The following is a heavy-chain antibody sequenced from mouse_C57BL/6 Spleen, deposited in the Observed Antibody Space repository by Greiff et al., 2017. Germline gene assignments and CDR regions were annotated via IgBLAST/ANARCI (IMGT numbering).Heavy chain of an antibody. J-gene: IGHJ4*01. CDR2: INPNYGTT. CDR1: GYSFTDYN. D-gene: IGHD3-2*02. Sequence: VQLKQSGPELVKPGASVKISCKASGYSFTDYNMNWVKQSNGKSLEWIGVINPNYGTTSYNQKFKGKATLTVDQSSSTAYMQLNSLTSDDSAVYYCARVGQLRQYAMDYWGQGTSVTVSS. CDR3: ARVGQLRQYAMDY. V-gene: IGHV1-39*01.